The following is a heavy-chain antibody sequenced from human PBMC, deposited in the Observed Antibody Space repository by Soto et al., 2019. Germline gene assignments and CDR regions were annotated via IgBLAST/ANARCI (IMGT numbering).Heavy chain of an antibody. V-gene: IGHV1-46*03. CDR3: ARALLWFGELSPTGFDY. CDR1: GYTFTSYY. J-gene: IGHJ4*02. CDR2: INPSGGST. Sequence: ASVKVSFKASGYTFTSYYMHWVRQAPGQGLEWMGIINPSGGSTSYAQKFQGRVTMTRDTSTSTVYMELSSLRSEDTAVYYCARALLWFGELSPTGFDYWGQGTLVTVSS. D-gene: IGHD3-10*01.